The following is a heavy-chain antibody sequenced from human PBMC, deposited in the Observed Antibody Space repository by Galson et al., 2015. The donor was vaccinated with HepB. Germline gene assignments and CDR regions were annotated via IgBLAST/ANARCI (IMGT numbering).Heavy chain of an antibody. CDR1: GFTFSSYG. CDR3: AKETYMVRGVFRYNWFDP. V-gene: IGHV3-30*02. CDR2: IRYDGSNK. D-gene: IGHD3-10*01. J-gene: IGHJ5*02. Sequence: SLRLSCAASGFTFSSYGMHWVRQAPGKGLEWVAFIRYDGSNKYYADSVKGRFTISRDNSKNTLYLQMNSLRAEDTAVYYCAKETYMVRGVFRYNWFDPWAREPWSPSPQ.